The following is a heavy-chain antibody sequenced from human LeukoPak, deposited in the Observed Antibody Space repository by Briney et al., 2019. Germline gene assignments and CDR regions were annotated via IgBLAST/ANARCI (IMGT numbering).Heavy chain of an antibody. D-gene: IGHD2-2*01. CDR3: ARGPVVPAAMAYGMDV. CDR1: GVSFSGYY. Sequence: SETLSLTCAVYGVSFSGYYWSWIRQPPGKGLEWIGEINHSGSTNYNPSLKSRVTISVDTSKNQFSLKLSSVTAADTAVYYCARGPVVPAAMAYGMDVWGKGTTVTVSS. CDR2: INHSGST. V-gene: IGHV4-34*01. J-gene: IGHJ6*04.